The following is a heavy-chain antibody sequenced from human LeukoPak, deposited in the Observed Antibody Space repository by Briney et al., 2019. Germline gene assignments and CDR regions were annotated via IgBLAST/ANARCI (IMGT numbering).Heavy chain of an antibody. CDR3: ASGGYSNGYGMQGGWFDP. V-gene: IGHV4-38-2*02. Sequence: SETLSLTCTVSGYSISSGYYWGWIRQPPGQGLEWSGSIYHSGSTYYNPSLKSRVTISVDTSKNQFSLKLSSVTAADTAVYYCASGGYSNGYGMQGGWFDPWGQGTLVTVSS. CDR2: IYHSGST. CDR1: GYSISSGYY. J-gene: IGHJ5*02. D-gene: IGHD5-18*01.